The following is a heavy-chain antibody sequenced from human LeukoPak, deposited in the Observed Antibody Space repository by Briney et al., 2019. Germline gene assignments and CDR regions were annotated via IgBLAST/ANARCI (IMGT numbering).Heavy chain of an antibody. CDR3: AKDHPYSSGWYVGFDY. Sequence: PGGSLRLSCAASGFTFSSYAMSWVRQAPGKGLEWVSAISGSGGSTYYADSVKGRFTISRDNSKNTLYLQTNSLRAEDTAVYYCAKDHPYSSGWYVGFDYWGQGTLVTVSS. CDR2: ISGSGGST. J-gene: IGHJ4*02. V-gene: IGHV3-23*01. CDR1: GFTFSSYA. D-gene: IGHD6-19*01.